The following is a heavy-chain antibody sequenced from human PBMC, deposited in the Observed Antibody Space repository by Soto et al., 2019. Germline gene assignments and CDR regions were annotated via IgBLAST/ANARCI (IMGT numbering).Heavy chain of an antibody. D-gene: IGHD3-3*01. Sequence: GGSLRLSCAASGFTFSSYWMSWVRQAPGKGLEWVANIKQDGSEKYYVDSVKGRFTISRDNAKNSLYLQMNSLRAEDTAVYYCARLSDYDFWSGYYFRADSYYYYYMDVWGKGTTVTVSS. CDR3: ARLSDYDFWSGYYFRADSYYYYYMDV. V-gene: IGHV3-7*01. CDR2: IKQDGSEK. CDR1: GFTFSSYW. J-gene: IGHJ6*03.